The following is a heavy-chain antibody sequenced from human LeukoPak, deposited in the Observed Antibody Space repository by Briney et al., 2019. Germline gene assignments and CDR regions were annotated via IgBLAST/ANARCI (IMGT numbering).Heavy chain of an antibody. V-gene: IGHV3-30*18. CDR2: ISYDGSNK. J-gene: IGHJ4*02. Sequence: GGSLRLSCAASGFTFSSYGMHWVRQAPGKGLEWVTVISYDGSNKYYGDSVKGRFTISRDNSKNTLYLKMNSLRAEDTAVYYCAKEGSNGDFDYWGQGTLVTVSS. CDR1: GFTFSSYG. D-gene: IGHD1-26*01. CDR3: AKEGSNGDFDY.